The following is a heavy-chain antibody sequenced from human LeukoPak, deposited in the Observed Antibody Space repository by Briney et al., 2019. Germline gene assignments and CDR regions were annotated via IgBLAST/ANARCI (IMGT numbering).Heavy chain of an antibody. J-gene: IGHJ4*02. D-gene: IGHD2-2*02. CDR2: IYYSGST. CDR1: GGSISSYY. V-gene: IGHV4-59*01. Sequence: TSETLSLTCTVSGGSISSYYWSWIRQPPGKGLEWIGYIYYSGSTNYNPSLKSRVTISVDTSKNQFSLKLSSVTAADTAVYYCARDPGYCSSTSCYTLDYWGQGTLVTVSS. CDR3: ARDPGYCSSTSCYTLDY.